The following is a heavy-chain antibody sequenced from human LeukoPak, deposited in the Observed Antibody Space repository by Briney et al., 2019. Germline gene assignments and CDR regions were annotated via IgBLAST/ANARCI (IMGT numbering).Heavy chain of an antibody. CDR2: IYSGGST. V-gene: IGHV3-66*01. Sequence: GGSLRLSCAASGFTVSSNYMSWVRQAPGKGLEWVSVIYSGGSTYYADSVKGRFTIYRDNSKNTLYLQMNSLRAEDTAVYYCARDQGGYSGYDWGQGTLVTVSS. CDR1: GFTVSSNY. J-gene: IGHJ4*02. D-gene: IGHD5-12*01. CDR3: ARDQGGYSGYD.